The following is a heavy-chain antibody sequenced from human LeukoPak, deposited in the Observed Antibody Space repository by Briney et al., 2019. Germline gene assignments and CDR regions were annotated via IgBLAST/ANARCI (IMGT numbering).Heavy chain of an antibody. Sequence: GGSLRLSCAASGFTFSSYSMNWVRQAPGKGLEWVSSISSSSSYIYYADSVKGRFTISRDNAKNSLYLQMNSLRAEDTAVYYCAKDLVGYSYGYPFDYWGQGTLVTVSS. V-gene: IGHV3-21*04. D-gene: IGHD5-18*01. CDR3: AKDLVGYSYGYPFDY. CDR2: ISSSSSYI. J-gene: IGHJ4*02. CDR1: GFTFSSYS.